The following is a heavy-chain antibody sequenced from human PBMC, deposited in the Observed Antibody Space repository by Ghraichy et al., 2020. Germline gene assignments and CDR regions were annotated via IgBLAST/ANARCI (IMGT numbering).Heavy chain of an antibody. CDR1: GFTFSSYG. J-gene: IGHJ4*02. CDR2: IWYDGSNK. Sequence: LSLTCAASGFTFSSYGMHWVRQAPGKGLEWVAVIWYDGSNKYYADSVKGRFTISRDNSKNTLYLQMNSLRAEDTAVYYCARDRGYSYGGPGYWGQGTLVTVSS. V-gene: IGHV3-33*01. D-gene: IGHD5-18*01. CDR3: ARDRGYSYGGPGY.